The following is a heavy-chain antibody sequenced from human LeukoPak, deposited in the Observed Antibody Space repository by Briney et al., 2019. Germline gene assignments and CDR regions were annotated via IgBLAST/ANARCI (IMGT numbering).Heavy chain of an antibody. J-gene: IGHJ4*02. CDR3: ARHVPRGYFDY. CDR2: IYYSGST. Sequence: SETLSLTCTVSGGSISSSSYYWGWIRQPPGKGLEWIGGIYYSGSTYYNPSLKSRVTISVDTSKNQFSLKLSSVTAADTAVYYCARHVPRGYFDYWGQGTLVTVSS. D-gene: IGHD3-10*01. V-gene: IGHV4-39*01. CDR1: GGSISSSSYY.